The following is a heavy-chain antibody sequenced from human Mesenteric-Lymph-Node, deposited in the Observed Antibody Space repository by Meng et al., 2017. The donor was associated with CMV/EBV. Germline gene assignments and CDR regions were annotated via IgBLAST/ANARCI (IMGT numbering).Heavy chain of an antibody. CDR3: ARDLVVVVPAAIDYYYYYGMDV. Sequence: ASVKVSCKASGYTFTSYYMHWVRQAPGQGLEWMGIINPSGGSTSYAQKFQGRVTMTRDTSTSTVYMELRSLRAEDMAVYYCARDLVVVVPAAIDYYYYYGMDVWGQGTTVTVSS. J-gene: IGHJ6*02. CDR1: GYTFTSYY. CDR2: INPSGGST. V-gene: IGHV1-46*01. D-gene: IGHD2-2*01.